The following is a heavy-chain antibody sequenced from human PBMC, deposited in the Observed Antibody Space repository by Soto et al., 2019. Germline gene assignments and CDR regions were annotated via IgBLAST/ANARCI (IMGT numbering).Heavy chain of an antibody. Sequence: SETLSLTCAVYGGSFSGYYWSWIRQPPGKGLEWIGEINHSGSTNYNPSLKSRVTISVDTSKNQFSLKLSSVTAADTAVYYCARAVWVEQQLVRGFDPWGQGTLVTVSS. CDR2: INHSGST. J-gene: IGHJ5*02. D-gene: IGHD6-13*01. CDR1: GGSFSGYY. CDR3: ARAVWVEQQLVRGFDP. V-gene: IGHV4-34*01.